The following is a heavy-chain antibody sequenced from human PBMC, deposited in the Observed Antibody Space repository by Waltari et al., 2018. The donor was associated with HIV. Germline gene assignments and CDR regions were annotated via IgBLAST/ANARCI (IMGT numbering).Heavy chain of an antibody. J-gene: IGHJ4*02. D-gene: IGHD3-10*01. CDR1: GFPLTSAW. CDR2: IKTKGDGGAT. Sequence: EVQLVESGGDLLKPGGCLRLSCAASGFPLTSAWMGWVRQAPGKGLEWVGRIKTKGDGGATDYAAAVKGRFTISRDDSKNTVYLQMNSLKIEDTAVYYCTSEEDYGSGSHFDYWGQGTLVTVSS. CDR3: TSEEDYGSGSHFDY. V-gene: IGHV3-15*01.